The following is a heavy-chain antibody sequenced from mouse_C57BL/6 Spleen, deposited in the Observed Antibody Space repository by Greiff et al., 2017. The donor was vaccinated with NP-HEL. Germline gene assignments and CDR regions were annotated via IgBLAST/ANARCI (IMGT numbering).Heavy chain of an antibody. Sequence: VQLQQPGAELVKPGASVKVSCKASGYTFTSYWMHWVKQRPGQGLEWIGRIHPSDSDTNYNPKFKGKATLTVDKSSSTAYMQLSRLTSEDSAVYYCAIGACITTVESRMDYWGQGTSVTVSS. CDR1: GYTFTSYW. CDR3: AIGACITTVESRMDY. CDR2: IHPSDSDT. J-gene: IGHJ4*01. D-gene: IGHD1-1*01. V-gene: IGHV1-74*01.